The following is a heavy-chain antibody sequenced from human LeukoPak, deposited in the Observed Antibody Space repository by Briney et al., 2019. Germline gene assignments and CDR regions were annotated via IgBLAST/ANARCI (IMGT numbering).Heavy chain of an antibody. CDR3: ARDLGVLRSGEQHPDNWLDP. CDR2: IWYDGRRQ. V-gene: IGHV3-33*01. J-gene: IGHJ5*02. CDR1: GFTFTYYA. D-gene: IGHD1/OR15-1a*01. Sequence: GGSLRLSCAASGFTFTYYAMHWVRQAPGKGLEWVAVIWYDGRRQEYGDSVKGRFTISRDNSKDTLYLQMNSLRADDTALYYCARDLGVLRSGEQHPDNWLDPWGQGTLVTVSS.